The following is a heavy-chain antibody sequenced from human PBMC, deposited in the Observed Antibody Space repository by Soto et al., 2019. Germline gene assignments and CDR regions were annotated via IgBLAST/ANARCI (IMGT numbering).Heavy chain of an antibody. J-gene: IGHJ4*02. CDR1: RGSFSASG. D-gene: IGHD5-18*01. Sequence: LVQSGAEVKKPGSSVKVSCRAGRGSFSASGFSWVRQARGQGLEWVGGFIPIFGTANYAQKFQDRVTMTADESTSTVYMELRRLRSEDTALYYCARSGYSYGPNTDWGQGTLVTV. CDR3: ARSGYSYGPNTD. V-gene: IGHV1-69*01. CDR2: FIPIFGTA.